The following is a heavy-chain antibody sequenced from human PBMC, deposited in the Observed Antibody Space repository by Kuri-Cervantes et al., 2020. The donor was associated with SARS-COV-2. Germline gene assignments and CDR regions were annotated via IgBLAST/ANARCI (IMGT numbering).Heavy chain of an antibody. CDR1: GGSFSGYF. D-gene: IGHD3-10*01. J-gene: IGHJ6*03. Sequence: SETLSLTCAVYGGSFSGYFWSWIRQPPGKGLEWIGEINHSGSTNYNASLKRRVTISVDTSKNQFSLKLNSVPAANTALYYCARGWADLWRYYYYYYMDVWGKGTTVTVSS. CDR2: INHSGST. V-gene: IGHV4-34*01. CDR3: ARGWADLWRYYYYYYMDV.